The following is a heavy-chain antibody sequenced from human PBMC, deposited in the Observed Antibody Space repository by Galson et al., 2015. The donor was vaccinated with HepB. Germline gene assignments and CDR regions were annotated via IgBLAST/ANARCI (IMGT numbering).Heavy chain of an antibody. CDR2: ISYEGRIK. J-gene: IGHJ6*02. CDR1: GFTFSLSA. Sequence: SLRLSCAAYGFTFSLSALHWVRQAPGKGLEWVAGISYEGRIKSYEDAAKGRFTISRDNSLNTLYLEMKSLRPENPAVYYCAGDPGLVVPAEYGMDVWGRGTTLVVS. CDR3: AGDPGLVVPAEYGMDV. D-gene: IGHD2-15*01. V-gene: IGHV3-30*04.